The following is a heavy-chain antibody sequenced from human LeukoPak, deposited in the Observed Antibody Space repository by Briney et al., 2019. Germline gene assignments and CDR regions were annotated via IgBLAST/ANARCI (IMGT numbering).Heavy chain of an antibody. CDR3: ARAGGYYDSSGYYPLDY. CDR1: GGTFSSYA. V-gene: IGHV1-69*05. J-gene: IGHJ4*02. Sequence: ASVKVSCKASGGTFSSYAISWVRQAPGQGLEWMGRIIPIFGTANYAQKFQGRVTITTDESMSTAYMELSSLRSEDTAVYYCARAGGYYDSSGYYPLDYWGQGTLVTVSS. CDR2: IIPIFGTA. D-gene: IGHD3-22*01.